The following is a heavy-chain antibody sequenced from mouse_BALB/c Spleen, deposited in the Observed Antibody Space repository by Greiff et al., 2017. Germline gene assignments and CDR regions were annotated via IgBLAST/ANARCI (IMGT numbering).Heavy chain of an antibody. Sequence: EVQLQQSGPELVKPGASVKMSCKASGYTFTSYVMHWVKQKPGQGLEWIGYINPYNDGTKYNEKFKGKATLTSDKSSSTAYMELSSLTSEDSAVYYCARRDYYGSSYVNFDYWGQGTTLTVSS. V-gene: IGHV1-14*01. CDR2: INPYNDGT. CDR1: GYTFTSYV. J-gene: IGHJ2*01. D-gene: IGHD1-1*01. CDR3: ARRDYYGSSYVNFDY.